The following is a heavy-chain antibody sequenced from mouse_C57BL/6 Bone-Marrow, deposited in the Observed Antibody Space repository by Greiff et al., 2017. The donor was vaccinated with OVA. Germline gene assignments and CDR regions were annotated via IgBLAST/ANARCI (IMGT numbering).Heavy chain of an antibody. CDR2: ISYDGSN. CDR1: GYSITSGYY. J-gene: IGHJ1*03. CDR3: ARGGGTTVVEPFWYCDV. V-gene: IGHV3-6*01. Sequence: VQLKESGPGSGKKEEEKNHTCSVTGYSITSGYYWNWIRQFPGNTLEWMGYISYDGSNHYNPSLKNRISITRDTSKIQSFLKLNTVTTEGTATYDGARGGGTTVVEPFWYCDVWGTGTTVTGSS. D-gene: IGHD1-1*01.